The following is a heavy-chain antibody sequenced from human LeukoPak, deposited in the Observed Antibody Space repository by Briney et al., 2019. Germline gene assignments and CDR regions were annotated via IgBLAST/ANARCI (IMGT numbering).Heavy chain of an antibody. J-gene: IGHJ5*02. CDR3: AGGMPGDYDYNCFDT. CDR2: INASGST. CDR1: GFTFSSYG. D-gene: IGHD4-17*01. V-gene: IGHV4-4*07. Sequence: PGGSLRLSCAASGFTFSSYGMSWVRQAPGKGLEWIGRINASGSTRYNPSLKSRVTMSVDPSKNEFSLKLSSVTAADTAVYFCAGGMPGDYDYNCFDTWGQGTLVTVSS.